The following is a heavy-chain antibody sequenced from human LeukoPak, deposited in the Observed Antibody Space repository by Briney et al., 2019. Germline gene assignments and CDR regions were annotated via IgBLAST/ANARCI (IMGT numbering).Heavy chain of an antibody. CDR3: ARASGYTSGWYDDAFDI. V-gene: IGHV3-21*01. D-gene: IGHD6-19*01. Sequence: GGSLRLSCAASGFTFSSYSMNWVRRAPGKGLEWVSSISSSSSYIYYADSVKGRFTISRDNAKNSLYLQMNSLRAEDTAVYYCARASGYTSGWYDDAFDIWGQGTMVTVSS. CDR1: GFTFSSYS. J-gene: IGHJ3*02. CDR2: ISSSSSYI.